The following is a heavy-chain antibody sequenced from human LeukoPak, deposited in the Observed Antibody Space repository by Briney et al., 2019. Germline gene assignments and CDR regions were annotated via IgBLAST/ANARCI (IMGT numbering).Heavy chain of an antibody. D-gene: IGHD6-19*01. CDR3: ARGPPELAVDYYYYGMDV. V-gene: IGHV1-69*13. Sequence: ASVTVSCKASGGTFSSYTISWVRQAPGQGLEWMGGIIPIFGTANYAQKFQGRVTITADESTSTAYMELSGLRSEDTAVYYCARGPPELAVDYYYYGMDVWGQGTTVTVSS. CDR1: GGTFSSYT. CDR2: IIPIFGTA. J-gene: IGHJ6*02.